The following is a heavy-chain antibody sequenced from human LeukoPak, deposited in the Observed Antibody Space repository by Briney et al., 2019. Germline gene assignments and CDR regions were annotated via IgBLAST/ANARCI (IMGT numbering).Heavy chain of an antibody. V-gene: IGHV4-34*01. D-gene: IGHD3-16*01. Sequence: SETLSLTCALYGGSFSGYYWSWIRHFPGKGLEWIGEISQSGSTMYTASLKNRVTISFDTSKNQFSLNRRSVTAADTAVYYCARDSAVLGGTFFDVWGQGTLVTVSS. CDR3: ARDSAVLGGTFFDV. CDR1: GGSFSGYY. CDR2: ISQSGST. J-gene: IGHJ4*02.